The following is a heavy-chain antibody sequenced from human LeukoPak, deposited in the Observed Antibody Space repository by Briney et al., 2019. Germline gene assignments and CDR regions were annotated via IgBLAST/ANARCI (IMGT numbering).Heavy chain of an antibody. Sequence: GGSLRPSCAASGFTFSDYYMSWVRQAPGKGLEWVSAISGSGGSTYYADFVKGRFTISRDNSKNTLYLQMNSLRAEDTAVFYCAKEATRCSGGSCYSNFDYWGQGTLVTVSS. J-gene: IGHJ4*02. D-gene: IGHD2-15*01. CDR1: GFTFSDYY. CDR3: AKEATRCSGGSCYSNFDY. V-gene: IGHV3-23*01. CDR2: ISGSGGST.